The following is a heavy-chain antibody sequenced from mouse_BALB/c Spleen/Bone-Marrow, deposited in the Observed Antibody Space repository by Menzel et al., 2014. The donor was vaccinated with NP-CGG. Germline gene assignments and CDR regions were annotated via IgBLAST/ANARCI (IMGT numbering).Heavy chain of an antibody. J-gene: IGHJ2*01. Sequence: QVQLQQSGPELVRPWASVKLSCKALGFTFTDYEMHWVKQTPVHGLEWIGTIHPGSGGTAYNQKFKGKATLTADKPSSPAYIELNSRASGDLAVCNSTREKVGGFGYWGQGNTITGPS. CDR2: IHPGSGGT. CDR1: GFTFTDYE. CDR3: TREKVGGFGY. V-gene: IGHV1-15*01.